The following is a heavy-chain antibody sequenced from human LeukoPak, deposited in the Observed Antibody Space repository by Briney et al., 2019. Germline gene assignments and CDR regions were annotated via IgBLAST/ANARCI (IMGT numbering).Heavy chain of an antibody. J-gene: IGHJ4*02. CDR2: INSDVRKI. CDR3: ASRDQSCSGSRCYPIDY. Sequence: PGGSLRLSCAASGFTFSNYWMHWVRQAPGKGLVWISRINSDVRKIRYADAVKGRFTISRDNTKNTLYLQMNSLRAEDTAVYYCASRDQSCSGSRCYPIDYWGQGTLVTVSS. D-gene: IGHD2-15*01. V-gene: IGHV3-74*01. CDR1: GFTFSNYW.